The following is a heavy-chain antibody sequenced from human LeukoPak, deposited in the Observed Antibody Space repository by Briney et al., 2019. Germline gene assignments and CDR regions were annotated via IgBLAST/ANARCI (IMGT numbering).Heavy chain of an antibody. D-gene: IGHD6-6*01. CDR3: ARTAARRFDY. CDR2: FDLEDGET. Sequence: ASVKVSCKVSGYTLTELSMHWVRQAPGKGVERMGGFDLEDGETIYAQKFQGRVTITEDTSTDTAYMELSSLRSEGTAVYYCARTAARRFDYWGQGTLVTVSS. CDR1: GYTLTELS. J-gene: IGHJ4*02. V-gene: IGHV1-24*01.